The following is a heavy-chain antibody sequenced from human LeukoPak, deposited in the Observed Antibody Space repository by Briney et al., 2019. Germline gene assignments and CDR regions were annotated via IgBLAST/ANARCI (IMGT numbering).Heavy chain of an antibody. CDR2: IQHDGSNQ. CDR3: ARNDYGDYAHAEYFQH. V-gene: IGHV3-30*02. D-gene: IGHD4-17*01. CDR1: GFTFSNYG. Sequence: EGSLRLSCAAPGFTFSNYGIHWVRQAPGKRLEWVAFIQHDGSNQYYADSVKGRFTISKDNSKNTLYLQMNSLRAEDTAVYYCARNDYGDYAHAEYFQHWGQGTLVTVSS. J-gene: IGHJ1*01.